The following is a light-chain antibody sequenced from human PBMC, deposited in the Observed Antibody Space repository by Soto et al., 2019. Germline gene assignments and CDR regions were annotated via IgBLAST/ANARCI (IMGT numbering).Light chain of an antibody. J-gene: IGLJ1*01. V-gene: IGLV1-40*01. Sequence: QSALTQPPSVSGAPGQRVTISCTGSSSNIGAGYDVHWYQQRPGAAPKLLISANINRPSGVPDRFSGSKSGTSASLAITGLQAEDEGDYYCQSYDSTLSARYVFGTGTKLTVL. CDR3: QSYDSTLSARYV. CDR2: ANI. CDR1: SSNIGAGYD.